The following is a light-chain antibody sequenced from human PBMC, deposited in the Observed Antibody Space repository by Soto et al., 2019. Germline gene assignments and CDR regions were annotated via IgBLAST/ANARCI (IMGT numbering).Light chain of an antibody. Sequence: DIQLTQSPSFLSASVGDRVTISCRASQGMNTYVAWYQQKPGKAPKLLIYGASTLHTGVPSRFSGSESGAEFTLTIRSLQPEDFATYSCQQLHSYPITFGQGTRLEIK. J-gene: IGKJ5*01. CDR3: QQLHSYPIT. CDR1: QGMNTY. CDR2: GAS. V-gene: IGKV1-9*01.